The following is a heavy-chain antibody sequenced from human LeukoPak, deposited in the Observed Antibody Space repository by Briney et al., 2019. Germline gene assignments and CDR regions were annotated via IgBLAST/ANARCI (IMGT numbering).Heavy chain of an antibody. D-gene: IGHD2-2*01. Sequence: GGSLRLSCAASGFTFSSYSMNWVRQAPGKGLEWVSSISSSSSYIYYADSVKGRFTISRDNAKNSLYLQMNSLRAEDTAVYYCAREEASSTREYGMDVWGQGTSVTVSS. J-gene: IGHJ6*02. V-gene: IGHV3-21*01. CDR2: ISSSSSYI. CDR3: AREEASSTREYGMDV. CDR1: GFTFSSYS.